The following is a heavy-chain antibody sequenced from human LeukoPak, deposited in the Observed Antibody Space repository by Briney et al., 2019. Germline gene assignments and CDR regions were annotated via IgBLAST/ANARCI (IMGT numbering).Heavy chain of an antibody. CDR1: GYTFTGYY. V-gene: IGHV1-2*02. CDR3: AREIVPSGSSLGFDY. CDR2: INPNSGDT. D-gene: IGHD1-26*01. Sequence: ASVKVSCKASGYTFTGYYMHWVRQAPGQGLEWMGWINPNSGDTNYAQKFQGRVTMTRDTSISTAYMELSRLRSDDTAVYYCAREIVPSGSSLGFDYWGQGTLVTVSS. J-gene: IGHJ4*02.